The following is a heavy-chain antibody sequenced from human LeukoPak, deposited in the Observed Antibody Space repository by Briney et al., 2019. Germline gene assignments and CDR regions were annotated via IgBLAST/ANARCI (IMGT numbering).Heavy chain of an antibody. Sequence: KASETLSLTCAVYGGSFSGYYWSWIRQPPGKGLEWIGEINHSGSTNYNPSLKSRVTISVDTSKNQFSLKLSSVTAADTAVYYCARVSYSSGYHYWSQGTLVTVSS. J-gene: IGHJ4*02. D-gene: IGHD3-22*01. CDR2: INHSGST. CDR3: ARVSYSSGYHY. CDR1: GGSFSGYY. V-gene: IGHV4-34*01.